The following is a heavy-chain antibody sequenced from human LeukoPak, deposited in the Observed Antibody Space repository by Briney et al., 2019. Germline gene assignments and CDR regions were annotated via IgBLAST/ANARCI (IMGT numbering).Heavy chain of an antibody. CDR1: GDYINTGHW. V-gene: IGHV4-4*02. J-gene: IGHJ4*02. CDR2: VFYSGKT. CDR3: AAASQLWLIDQ. Sequence: PSETLSLTCSVSGDYINTGHWWSGVRQPPGKGLEWIGEVFYSGKTDFNPSLKNRVTISLDNSKNQFSLKLTSVTAADTAVYYCAAASQLWLIDQWGQGTLVVVSS. D-gene: IGHD3-10*01.